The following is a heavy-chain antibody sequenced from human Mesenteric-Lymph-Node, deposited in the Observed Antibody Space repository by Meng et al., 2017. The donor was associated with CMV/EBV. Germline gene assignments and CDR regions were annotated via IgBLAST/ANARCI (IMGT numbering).Heavy chain of an antibody. D-gene: IGHD1-1*01. CDR2: IYNSEIT. Sequence: DAIRGYYWSWVRQPPGEGLEWIGHIYNSEITNYNPSLKSRVTVSADTSKNQFSLKLASVTAADTAVYYCARGGGLGQQERRVRLDFWGQGILVTVSS. V-gene: IGHV4-59*01. CDR1: DAIRGYY. CDR3: ARGGGLGQQERRVRLDF. J-gene: IGHJ4*02.